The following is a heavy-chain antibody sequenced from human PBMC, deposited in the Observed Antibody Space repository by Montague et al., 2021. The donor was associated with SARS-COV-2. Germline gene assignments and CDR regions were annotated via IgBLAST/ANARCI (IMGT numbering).Heavy chain of an antibody. V-gene: IGHV4-34*01. CDR2: INHRGTS. D-gene: IGHD3-22*01. Sequence: SETLSLPFSFSFFSFRSPSWRWLRKPPGKGLEWIGEINHRGTSNYNPSLKSRVSISVDKSKNQFSLYLGSVTAADTAVYYCARGRQHFNMIVVVMTGGEYYFDYWGQGTLVTVSS. CDR3: ARGRQHFNMIVVVMTGGEYYFDY. CDR1: FFSFRSPS. J-gene: IGHJ4*02.